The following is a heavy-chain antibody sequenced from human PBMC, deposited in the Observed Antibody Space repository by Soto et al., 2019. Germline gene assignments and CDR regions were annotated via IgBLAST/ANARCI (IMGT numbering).Heavy chain of an antibody. J-gene: IGHJ4*02. D-gene: IGHD6-13*01. CDR3: ARESSSYYFDY. CDR1: GYTFTGYY. Sequence: PLASVKVSCKASGYTFTGYYMHWVRQAPGQGLEWMGWINPNSGGTNYAQKFQGWVTMTRDTSISTACMELSRLRSDDTAVYYCARESSSYYFDYWGQGTLVTVSS. CDR2: INPNSGGT. V-gene: IGHV1-2*04.